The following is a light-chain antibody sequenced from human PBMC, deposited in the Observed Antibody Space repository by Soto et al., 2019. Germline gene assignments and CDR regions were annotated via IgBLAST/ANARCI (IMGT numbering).Light chain of an antibody. V-gene: IGKV3-20*01. J-gene: IGKJ1*01. CDR1: QSVSSNY. CDR3: QQYGGPWT. CDR2: GAS. Sequence: EIVLTQSPGTLSLSPGERATLSCRASQSVSSNYLAWHQQKPGQAPRLLIFGASSRASGIPDRFRGSGSGTDFTLTISRLEPEDFAVYYCQQYGGPWTFGQGTKVEIK.